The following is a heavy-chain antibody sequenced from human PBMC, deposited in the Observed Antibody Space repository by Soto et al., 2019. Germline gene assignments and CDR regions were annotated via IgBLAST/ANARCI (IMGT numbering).Heavy chain of an antibody. CDR2: IIPIFGTA. CDR1: GGTLSSYA. D-gene: IGHD6-19*01. CDR3: AREAAVAGKGYYFDY. J-gene: IGHJ4*02. Sequence: GASVKVCCKASGGTLSSYAISWVRQAPGQGLEWMGGIIPIFGTANYAQKFQGRVTITADESTSTAYMELSSLRSEDTAVYYCAREAAVAGKGYYFDYGGQGTLVTVSS. V-gene: IGHV1-69*13.